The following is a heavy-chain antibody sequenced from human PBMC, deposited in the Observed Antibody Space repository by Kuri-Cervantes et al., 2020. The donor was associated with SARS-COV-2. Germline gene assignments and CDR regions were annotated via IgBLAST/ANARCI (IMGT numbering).Heavy chain of an antibody. CDR2: INPSGGST. CDR1: GYTFTSYY. Sequence: ASVKVSCKASGYTFTSYYMHWVRQAPGQGLEWMGIINPSGGSTSYAQKFQGRVTMTRDTSTSTVYMELSSPRSEDTAVYYCAREPYYGSARDYYGMDVWGQGTTVTVSS. V-gene: IGHV1-46*01. D-gene: IGHD3-10*01. J-gene: IGHJ6*02. CDR3: AREPYYGSARDYYGMDV.